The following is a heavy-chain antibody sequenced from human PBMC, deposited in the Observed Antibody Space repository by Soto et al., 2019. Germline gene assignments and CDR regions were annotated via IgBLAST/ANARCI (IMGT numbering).Heavy chain of an antibody. D-gene: IGHD2-15*01. CDR3: AREDNCSEGICYSEYFQR. Sequence: QVQLVQSGAEVNKPGASVKVSCKASGYIFTAYSMHWVRQAPGQGLEWMGVINPSGGSTNYAQKFHGRNTMTRDTSTRTVYMDLSSLTSEDTAVYYCAREDNCSEGICYSEYFQRWGQGTLVTGS. V-gene: IGHV1-46*01. J-gene: IGHJ1*01. CDR2: INPSGGST. CDR1: GYIFTAYS.